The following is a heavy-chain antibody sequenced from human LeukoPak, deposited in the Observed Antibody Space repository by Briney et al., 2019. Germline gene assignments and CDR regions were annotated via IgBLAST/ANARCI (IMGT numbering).Heavy chain of an antibody. V-gene: IGHV3-53*01. D-gene: IGHD6-13*01. CDR3: ARGRPGYFFDY. CDR1: GFTLSSYA. CDR2: IYSGGST. J-gene: IGHJ4*02. Sequence: GGSLRLSCATYGFTLSSYAMSWVRQAPGKGLEWVSVIYSGGSTYYADSVKGRFTISRDNSKNTLSLQMNSLRAEDTAVYYCARGRPGYFFDYWGQGTLVTVSS.